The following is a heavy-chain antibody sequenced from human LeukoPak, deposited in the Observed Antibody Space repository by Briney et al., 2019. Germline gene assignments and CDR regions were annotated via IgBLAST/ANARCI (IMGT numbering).Heavy chain of an antibody. Sequence: GGSLRLSCAASGFTFSSYGMHWVRQAPGKGLEWVAVISYDGSNKYYADSVKGRFTISRDNSKNTLYLQMNSPRAEDTAVYYCAKDSIMITFGGAFDYWGQGTLVTVSS. D-gene: IGHD3-16*01. V-gene: IGHV3-30*18. CDR3: AKDSIMITFGGAFDY. CDR2: ISYDGSNK. CDR1: GFTFSSYG. J-gene: IGHJ4*02.